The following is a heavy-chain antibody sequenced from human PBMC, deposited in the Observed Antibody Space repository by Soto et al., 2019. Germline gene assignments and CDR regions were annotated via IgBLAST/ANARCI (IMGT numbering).Heavy chain of an antibody. D-gene: IGHD2-15*01. CDR3: ARERLPTNDAFDI. CDR2: INPSGGST. Sequence: ASVKVSCKASGYTFTSYYMHWVRQAPGQGLEWMGIINPSGGSTSYAQKFQGRVTMTRDTSTSTVYMELSSLRSEDTAVYYCARERLPTNDAFDIWGQGTMVTVS. V-gene: IGHV1-46*01. J-gene: IGHJ3*02. CDR1: GYTFTSYY.